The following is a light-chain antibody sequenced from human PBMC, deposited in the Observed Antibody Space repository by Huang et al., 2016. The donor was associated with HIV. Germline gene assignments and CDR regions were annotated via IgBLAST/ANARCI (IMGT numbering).Light chain of an antibody. CDR3: QQPGS. V-gene: IGKV3-11*01. CDR1: QSVGGY. CDR2: DTS. J-gene: IGKJ2*01. Sequence: PATLSLSPGERATLSYRASQSVGGYLAWYQQKPGQAPRLLIYDTSTRATGIPARFSGSGSETDFTLTISSLEPEDFAVYYCQQPGSFGQGTKVDIK.